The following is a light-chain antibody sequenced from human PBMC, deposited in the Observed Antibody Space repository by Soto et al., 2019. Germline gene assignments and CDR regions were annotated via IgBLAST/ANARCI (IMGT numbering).Light chain of an antibody. V-gene: IGKV1-5*01. CDR1: QTISNW. CDR3: QQYNSYSPRT. CDR2: AVS. Sequence: DIQMTQSPSTLSASVGDRVTITCRASQTISNWLAWYQQKPGMAPKLLIYAVSNLEGGLPSRFSGSGSGTEFTRTISSLQPADFSTYYCQQYNSYSPRTFGQGTKVEIK. J-gene: IGKJ1*01.